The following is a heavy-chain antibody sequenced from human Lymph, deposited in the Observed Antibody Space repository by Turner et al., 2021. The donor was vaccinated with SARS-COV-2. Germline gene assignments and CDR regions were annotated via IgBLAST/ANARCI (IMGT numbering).Heavy chain of an antibody. CDR2: INPSCGIT. V-gene: IGHV1-46*01. J-gene: IGHJ6*02. D-gene: IGHD5-18*01. CDR3: ARDPPIQIWVDYFYYGMDV. CDR1: GYTFTSYY. Sequence: QVQLVQSGAEVKKPGASVKVSCKASGYTFTSYYLHVVREAPGQGLEWRGIINPSCGITTYAQKFQSRVTMTRDTTTSTDYMELSSLRSENTAVYYCARDPPIQIWVDYFYYGMDVWGQGTTVTVSS.